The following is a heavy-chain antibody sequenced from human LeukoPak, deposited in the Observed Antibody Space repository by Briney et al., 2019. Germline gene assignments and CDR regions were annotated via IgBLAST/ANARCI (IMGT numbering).Heavy chain of an antibody. V-gene: IGHV4-34*01. CDR2: INHSGST. CDR3: ARGPRVLRYFDRNWFDP. J-gene: IGHJ5*02. CDR1: GGSFSGYY. Sequence: PSETLSLTCTVSGGSFSGYYWSWIRQPPGKGLEWIGEINHSGSTNYNPSLKSRVTISVDTSKNQFSLKLSSVTAADTAVYYCARGPRVLRYFDRNWFDPWGQGTLVTVSS. D-gene: IGHD3-9*01.